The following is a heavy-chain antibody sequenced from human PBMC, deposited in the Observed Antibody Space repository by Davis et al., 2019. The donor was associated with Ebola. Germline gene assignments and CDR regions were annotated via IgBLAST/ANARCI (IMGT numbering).Heavy chain of an antibody. V-gene: IGHV4-39*01. Sequence: PSETLSLTCPVSPCSISSSSYYWGWIRQPPGKGLEWIGSIYYSGSTYYNPSLKSRVTISVDTSKNPFSLKLSSVTAADTAVYYCARHLGSGIYYYYYYGMDVWGQGTTVTVSS. CDR1: PCSISSSSYY. D-gene: IGHD6-19*01. CDR3: ARHLGSGIYYYYYYGMDV. CDR2: IYYSGST. J-gene: IGHJ6*02.